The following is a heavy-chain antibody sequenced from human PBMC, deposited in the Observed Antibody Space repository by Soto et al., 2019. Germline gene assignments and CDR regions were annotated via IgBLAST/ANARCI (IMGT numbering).Heavy chain of an antibody. CDR1: GFTFSSYG. D-gene: IGHD6-19*01. V-gene: IGHV3-33*01. CDR3: AREPPVAEAGGAFDY. CDR2: IWSDGSNQ. J-gene: IGHJ4*02. Sequence: GGSLRLSCAASGFTFSSYGMHWVRQAPGKGLEWVALIWSDGSNQYYADSVKGRFTISRDNSKNTLYLQMNSLRAEDTAVYYCAREPPVAEAGGAFDYWGQGTLVTVSS.